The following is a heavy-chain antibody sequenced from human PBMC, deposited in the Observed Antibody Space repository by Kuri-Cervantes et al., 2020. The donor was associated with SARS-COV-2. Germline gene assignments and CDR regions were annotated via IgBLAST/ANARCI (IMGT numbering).Heavy chain of an antibody. V-gene: IGHV5-51*01. D-gene: IGHD4-17*01. Sequence: GESLKISCKGSGYSFTTYWIGWVRQMPGKGLEWMGIIYPGDSDTRYSPSFQGQVTISADKSISTAFLQWSSLKASDTAIYYCARRAYGEQVDYYYMDVWGKGTTVTVS. CDR2: IYPGDSDT. CDR1: GYSFTTYW. CDR3: ARRAYGEQVDYYYMDV. J-gene: IGHJ6*03.